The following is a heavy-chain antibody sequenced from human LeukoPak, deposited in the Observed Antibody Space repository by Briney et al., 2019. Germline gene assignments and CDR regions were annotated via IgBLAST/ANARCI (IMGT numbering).Heavy chain of an antibody. CDR1: GFSFSSYG. J-gene: IGHJ3*02. CDR3: ARAGNRAFDI. D-gene: IGHD1-1*01. CDR2: IKQDGSEK. V-gene: IGHV3-7*01. Sequence: GGSLRLSCAGSGFSFSSYGMHWVRQAPGKGLEWVASIKQDGSEKYYVDSVKGRFTISRDNAKNSLFLQMNSLRAEDTSVYYCARAGNRAFDIWGQGTMVTVSS.